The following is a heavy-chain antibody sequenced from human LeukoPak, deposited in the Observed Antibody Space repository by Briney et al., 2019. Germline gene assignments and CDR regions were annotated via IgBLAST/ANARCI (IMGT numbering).Heavy chain of an antibody. D-gene: IGHD3-16*01. CDR3: ASQSYARFDP. J-gene: IGHJ5*02. V-gene: IGHV3-48*03. CDR1: GFTFSSYA. Sequence: GGSLRLSCAASGFTFSSYAMNWVRQAPGKGLEWVSYITRSGSAIYYADSVKGRFTISRDNAKNSLYLQMNSLRAEDTAVYYCASQSYARFDPWGQGTLVTVSS. CDR2: ITRSGSAI.